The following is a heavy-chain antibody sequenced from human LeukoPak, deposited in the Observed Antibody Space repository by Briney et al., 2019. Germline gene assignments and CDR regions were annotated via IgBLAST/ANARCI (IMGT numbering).Heavy chain of an antibody. CDR1: GGSISSSNW. CDR2: IYYSGST. J-gene: IGHJ2*01. Sequence: SGTLSLTCAVSGGSISSSNWWSWVRQPPGKGLEWIGYIYYSGSTNYNPSLKSRVTISVDTSKNQFSLKLSSVTAADTAVYYCAILRYCSSTSCYFDWYFDLWGRGTLVTVSS. CDR3: AILRYCSSTSCYFDWYFDL. V-gene: IGHV4-4*02. D-gene: IGHD2-2*01.